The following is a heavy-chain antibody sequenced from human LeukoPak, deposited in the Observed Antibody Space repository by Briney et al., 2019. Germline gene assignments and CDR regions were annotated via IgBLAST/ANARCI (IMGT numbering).Heavy chain of an antibody. CDR2: ISAYNANT. CDR1: GYTFTNYG. CDR3: ARTDYDILTGARMDV. J-gene: IGHJ6*04. Sequence: ASVKVSCKASGYTFTNYGITWVRQAPGQGLEWMGWISAYNANTNCAQKFQSRVTMTTDTSTSTVYMELRSLRSDDTAIYYCARTDYDILTGARMDVWGKGTTVTVSS. D-gene: IGHD3-9*01. V-gene: IGHV1-18*04.